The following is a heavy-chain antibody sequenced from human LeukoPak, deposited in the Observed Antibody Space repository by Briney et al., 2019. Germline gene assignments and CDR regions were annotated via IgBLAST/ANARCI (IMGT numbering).Heavy chain of an antibody. J-gene: IGHJ4*02. D-gene: IGHD4-17*01. V-gene: IGHV4-38-2*02. Sequence: SETLSLTCTVSGYPISSGYYWGWIRQPPGKGLEWIGSIYHSGSTYYNPSLKSRVTISVDTSKNQFSLKLSSVTAADTAVYYCARDLYGDLYYFDYWGQGTLVTVSS. CDR3: ARDLYGDLYYFDY. CDR1: GYPISSGYY. CDR2: IYHSGST.